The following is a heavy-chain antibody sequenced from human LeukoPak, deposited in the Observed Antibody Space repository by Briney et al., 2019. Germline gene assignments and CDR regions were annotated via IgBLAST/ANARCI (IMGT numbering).Heavy chain of an antibody. CDR1: GGTFSSYA. Sequence: GASVKVSCKASGGTFSSYAISWVRQAPGQGLEWMGGIIPIFGTANYAQKLQGRVTMTTDTSTSTAYMELRSLRSDDTAVYYCARDDHAVRGRNWFDPWGQGTLVTVSS. CDR2: IIPIFGTA. D-gene: IGHD4-23*01. CDR3: ARDDHAVRGRNWFDP. J-gene: IGHJ5*02. V-gene: IGHV1-69*05.